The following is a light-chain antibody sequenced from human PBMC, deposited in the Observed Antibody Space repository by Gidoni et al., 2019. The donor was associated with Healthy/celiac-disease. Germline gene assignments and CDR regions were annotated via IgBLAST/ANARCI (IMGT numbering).Light chain of an antibody. Sequence: QSALTQPAPSSGSPGNSITIAGTGTSRDVGSYNLVSWYQQHPGKAPKLMIYEGSKRPSGVSNRFSGSKSGNTASLTISGLQAEDEADYYCCSYAGSSTFVFGTGTKVTVL. V-gene: IGLV2-23*03. CDR2: EGS. CDR1: SRDVGSYNL. CDR3: CSYAGSSTFV. J-gene: IGLJ1*01.